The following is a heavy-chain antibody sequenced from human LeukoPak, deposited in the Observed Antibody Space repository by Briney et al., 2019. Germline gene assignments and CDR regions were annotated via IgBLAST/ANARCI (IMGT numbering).Heavy chain of an antibody. CDR3: AGIYASGTYYLIDY. D-gene: IGHD3-10*01. CDR2: IYYSGRT. Sequence: PSETLSLTCTVSGGSTSSSSYYWGWIRQPPGKGLEWIGSIYYSGRTYYNPSLKSRVTISVDTSKNQFSLKLSSVTAADTAVYYCAGIYASGTYYLIDYWGQGTLVTVSS. J-gene: IGHJ4*02. V-gene: IGHV4-39*01. CDR1: GGSTSSSSYY.